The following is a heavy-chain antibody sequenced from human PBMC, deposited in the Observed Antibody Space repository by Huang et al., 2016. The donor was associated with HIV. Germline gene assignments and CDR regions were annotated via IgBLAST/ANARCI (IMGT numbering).Heavy chain of an antibody. V-gene: IGHV1-2*02. CDR3: ARGWSFGSSTSPAD. J-gene: IGHJ4*02. CDR1: GYTFTDSN. D-gene: IGHD6-6*01. CDR2: INPKRGGT. Sequence: QVQLVQSGAEVKNPGASVRVSCKASGYTFTDSNIHWVRKAPGQGLEWMGWINPKRGGTIYAQRFQGRVTMTRDTTISTVHMDLRRIQSDDTAVYFCARGWSFGSSTSPADWGQGTLVTVSS.